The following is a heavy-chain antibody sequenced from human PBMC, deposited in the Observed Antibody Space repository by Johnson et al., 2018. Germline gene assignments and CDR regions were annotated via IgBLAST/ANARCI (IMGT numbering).Heavy chain of an antibody. CDR3: ARGLSYKTD. CDR2: IIPKFDTA. J-gene: IGHJ1*01. CDR1: GGTFKSYA. Sequence: QVQLVQSGAEVKKPGSSVKVSCKATGGTFKSYAITWLRQAPGQGLEWMGGIIPKFDTANSAQEFQDRVTITADESTGTAYMELSSLRSEDTALYYCARGLSYKTDWGQGTLVTVSS. D-gene: IGHD3-16*02. V-gene: IGHV1-69*12.